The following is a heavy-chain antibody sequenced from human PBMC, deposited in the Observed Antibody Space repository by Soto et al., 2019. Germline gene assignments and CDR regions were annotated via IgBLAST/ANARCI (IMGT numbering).Heavy chain of an antibody. CDR3: TLRDWVTSYYINH. CDR2: ICYSGDT. J-gene: IGHJ4*02. CDR1: GGSISSINIC. V-gene: IGHV4-39*01. D-gene: IGHD2-21*02. Sequence: PSETLSLTCAVSGGSISSINICWGWVRQPPGEGLEWIATICYSGDTYYNPSLKSRVTTSVDTSKNWFSLNLNSVTAADTAVGFCTLRDWVTSYYINHWGRGMLVTVSS.